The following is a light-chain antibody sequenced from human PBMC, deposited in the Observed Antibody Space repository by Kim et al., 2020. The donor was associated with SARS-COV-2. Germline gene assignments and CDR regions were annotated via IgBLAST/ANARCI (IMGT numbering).Light chain of an antibody. Sequence: SVALGQTARLTGGGNNIQTKNVPWYRQEPGQAPVLVMYKDSKRPSGIPERFSGSNSGNTATLSISRAQAGDEADYYCQVWDSGTWVFGGGTQLTVL. CDR1: NIQTKN. J-gene: IGLJ3*02. V-gene: IGLV3-9*01. CDR3: QVWDSGTWV. CDR2: KDS.